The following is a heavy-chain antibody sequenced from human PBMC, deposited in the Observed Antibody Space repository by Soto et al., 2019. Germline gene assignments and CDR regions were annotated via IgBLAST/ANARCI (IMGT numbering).Heavy chain of an antibody. CDR3: ARGPPSWGFDY. CDR2: MSPNSGDT. Sequence: QEQLVQSGAEVKKPGASVKVSCKAYEYTFTRYDINWVRQATGQGLEWMGWMSPNSGDTGYERKFQGRVTMTRDTSISTAYMGLRSLSSEDTAVYYCARGPPSWGFDYWGQGTLVTVSS. J-gene: IGHJ4*02. V-gene: IGHV1-8*01. CDR1: EYTFTRYD. D-gene: IGHD6-13*01.